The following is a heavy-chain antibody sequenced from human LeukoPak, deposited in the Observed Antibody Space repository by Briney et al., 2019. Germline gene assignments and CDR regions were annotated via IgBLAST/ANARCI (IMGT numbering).Heavy chain of an antibody. Sequence: GGSLRLSCAASGFTFSSYRMNWVRQAPGKGLEWVSYISSSSSTIYYAYSVKGRFTSSRDNAKYSLYLQMTRLRVEDTAVYYCASGSGYGAFDYGGQGTLVTVSS. V-gene: IGHV3-48*01. J-gene: IGHJ4*02. D-gene: IGHD5-12*01. CDR2: ISSSSSTI. CDR1: GFTFSSYR. CDR3: ASGSGYGAFDY.